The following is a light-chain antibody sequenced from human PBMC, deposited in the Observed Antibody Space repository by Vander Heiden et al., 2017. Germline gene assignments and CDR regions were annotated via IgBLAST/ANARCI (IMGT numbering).Light chain of an antibody. Sequence: QSVLTQPPSASGTPGQRVTISCSGSSSNIGSNTVNWYQQLPGTAPKLLSYSNNQRPSGVPDRFSGSKSGTSASLAISGLQSEDEADYYCAAWDDSLNGPRFGGGTKLTVL. V-gene: IGLV1-44*01. CDR2: SNN. CDR3: AAWDDSLNGPR. J-gene: IGLJ3*02. CDR1: SSNIGSNT.